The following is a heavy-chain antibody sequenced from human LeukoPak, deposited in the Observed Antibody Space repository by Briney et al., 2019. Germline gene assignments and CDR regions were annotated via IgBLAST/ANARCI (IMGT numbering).Heavy chain of an antibody. CDR1: GFTFSSYA. V-gene: IGHV3-23*01. J-gene: IGHJ3*02. CDR2: ISGSGGST. D-gene: IGHD5-18*01. Sequence: GGSLRLSCAASGFTFSSYAMSWVRQAPGKGLEWVSAISGSGGSTYYADSVKGRFTISRDNSKNTLYLQMNSLRAEDTAVYYCAIPIAIRIQLWSVDAFDIWGQGTMVTVSS. CDR3: AIPIAIRIQLWSVDAFDI.